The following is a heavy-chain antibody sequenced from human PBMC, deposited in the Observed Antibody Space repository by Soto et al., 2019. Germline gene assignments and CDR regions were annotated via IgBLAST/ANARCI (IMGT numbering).Heavy chain of an antibody. D-gene: IGHD6-25*01. CDR3: ARQVSSAWPPYYYDMDV. CDR2: IYYSGST. V-gene: IGHV4-59*08. J-gene: IGHJ6*02. Sequence: PGKGLEWIGYIYYSGSTYYNPSLKSRVTISVDTSKNQVSLKLSSVTAADTAMYFCARQVSSAWPPYYYDMDVWGQGTTVTVSS.